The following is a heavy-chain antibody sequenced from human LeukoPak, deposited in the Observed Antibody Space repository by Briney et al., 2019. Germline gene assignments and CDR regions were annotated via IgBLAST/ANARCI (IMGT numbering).Heavy chain of an antibody. Sequence: PRGSLRLSCAASGLTVSSNHMAWVRQAPGKGLEWVSVIYTGGITYYADSVQGRFTISRDSSKNTVYLQMNSLRVEDTALYYCARDHAPVGGGLDYWGQGTPVTVSP. CDR1: GLTVSSNH. CDR2: IYTGGIT. V-gene: IGHV3-53*01. CDR3: ARDHAPVGGGLDY. D-gene: IGHD3-16*01. J-gene: IGHJ4*02.